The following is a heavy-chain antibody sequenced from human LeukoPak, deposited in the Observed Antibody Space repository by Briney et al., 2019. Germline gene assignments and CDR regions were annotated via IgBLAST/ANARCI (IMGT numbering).Heavy chain of an antibody. CDR3: ARRKGRYFDWLLGWFDS. CDR2: IYYSGST. J-gene: IGHJ5*01. V-gene: IGHV4-59*01. Sequence: SETLSLTCTVSGGSITSYYWSWIRQPPGKGLEWIGYIYYSGSTNYNPSLKSRVTISVDTSKNQFSLKLSSVTAADTAVYYCARRKGRYFDWLLGWFDSWGQGTPVTVSS. CDR1: GGSITSYY. D-gene: IGHD3-9*01.